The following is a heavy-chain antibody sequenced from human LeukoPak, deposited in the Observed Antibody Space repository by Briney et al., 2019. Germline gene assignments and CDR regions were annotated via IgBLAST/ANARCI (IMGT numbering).Heavy chain of an antibody. V-gene: IGHV4-59*01. CDR2: IYYSGST. J-gene: IGHJ6*03. CDR3: ARTSEGGYTYDYFYYYYMDV. D-gene: IGHD5-18*01. CDR1: GGSISSYY. Sequence: SETLSLTCTVSGGSISSYYWSWIRQPPGKGLEWIGYIYYSGSTNYNPSLKSRVTISVDTSKNQFSLKLSSVTAADTAVYYCARTSEGGYTYDYFYYYYMDVWGKGTTVTISS.